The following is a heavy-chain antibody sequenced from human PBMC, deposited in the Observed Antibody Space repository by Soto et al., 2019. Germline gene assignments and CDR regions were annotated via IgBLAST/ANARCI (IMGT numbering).Heavy chain of an antibody. CDR3: ARDLTAVGMASRFDP. D-gene: IGHD6-13*01. Sequence: GGSLRLSCAASGFTFSSYGMHWVRQAPGKGLEWVAVIWYDGSNKYYADSVKGRFTISRDNSKNSLYLQMNSLRAEDTAMYYCARDLTAVGMASRFDPWGQGTLVTVSS. CDR1: GFTFSSYG. V-gene: IGHV3-33*01. CDR2: IWYDGSNK. J-gene: IGHJ5*02.